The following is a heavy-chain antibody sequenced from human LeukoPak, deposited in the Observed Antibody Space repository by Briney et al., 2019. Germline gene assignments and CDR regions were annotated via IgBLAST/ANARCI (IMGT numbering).Heavy chain of an antibody. J-gene: IGHJ4*02. CDR2: IYHSGST. CDR1: GGSISSSSYY. Sequence: SETLSLTCTVSGGSISSSSYYWGWIRQPPGKGLEWIGSIYHSGSTYYNPSLKSRVTISVDTSKNQFSLKLSSVTAADTAVYSWGGGGGGGFDYWGQGTLVTVSS. V-gene: IGHV4-39*07. CDR3: GGGGGGGFDY. D-gene: IGHD3-16*01.